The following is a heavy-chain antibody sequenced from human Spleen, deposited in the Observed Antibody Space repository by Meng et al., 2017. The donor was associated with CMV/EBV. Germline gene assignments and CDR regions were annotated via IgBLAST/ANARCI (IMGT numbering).Heavy chain of an antibody. CDR2: ISAYDGNT. J-gene: IGHJ6*02. V-gene: IGHV1-18*01. D-gene: IGHD2-2*01. CDR1: GYTFTSYG. Sequence: ASVKVSCKASGYTFTSYGISWVRQAPGQGLEWMGRISAYDGNTNYAPKFQGRVTMTTDTYTNTAYMELRSLRSDDTAVYYCARDRRSGCSSTSCPYYYYYGMDVWGQGTTVTVS. CDR3: ARDRRSGCSSTSCPYYYYYGMDV.